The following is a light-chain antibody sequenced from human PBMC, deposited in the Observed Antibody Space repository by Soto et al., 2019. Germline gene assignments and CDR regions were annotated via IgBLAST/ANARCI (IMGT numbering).Light chain of an antibody. Sequence: TQSPSYVSASVGDRVTITCRATQDISSYLAWYQQKPGQAPRLLIYDASNRATGIPARFSGSGSGTDFTLTISSLEPEDFAVYYCQQRSNWPPITFGQGTKVDIK. CDR2: DAS. V-gene: IGKV3-11*01. CDR1: QDISSY. J-gene: IGKJ1*01. CDR3: QQRSNWPPIT.